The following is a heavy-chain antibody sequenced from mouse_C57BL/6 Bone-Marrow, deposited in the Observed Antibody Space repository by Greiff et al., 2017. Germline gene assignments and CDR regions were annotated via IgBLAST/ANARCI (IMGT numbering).Heavy chain of an antibody. D-gene: IGHD2-12*01. Sequence: EVQLQQSGTVLARPGASVKMSCKTSGYTFTSYWMHWVKQRPGQGLEWIGAIYPGNSDTSYNQKFKGKAKLTAVTSASTAYMELSSLTNEDSAVYYGTRNYKGYYAMDYWGQGTSVTVSS. V-gene: IGHV1-5*01. CDR3: TRNYKGYYAMDY. J-gene: IGHJ4*01. CDR1: GYTFTSYW. CDR2: IYPGNSDT.